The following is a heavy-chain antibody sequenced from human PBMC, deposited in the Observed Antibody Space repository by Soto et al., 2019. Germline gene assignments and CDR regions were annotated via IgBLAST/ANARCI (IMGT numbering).Heavy chain of an antibody. CDR3: ARGQLPAATTYFDF. CDR2: IWFDGSNK. Sequence: QVHLVESGGGVVQPGGSLRLSCAASGFTFSSYAIHWVRQDPGKGLEWVAIIWFDGSNKYYADSVKGRFSISRDNSKNTLFLQMDSLRAEDTAVYYCARGQLPAATTYFDFWGQGTLVIVSS. V-gene: IGHV3-33*01. D-gene: IGHD2-15*01. CDR1: GFTFSSYA. J-gene: IGHJ4*02.